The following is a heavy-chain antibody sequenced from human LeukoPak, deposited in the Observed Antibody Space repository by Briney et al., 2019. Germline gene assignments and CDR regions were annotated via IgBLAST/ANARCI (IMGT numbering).Heavy chain of an antibody. CDR1: GGSISSGDYY. J-gene: IGHJ4*02. Sequence: KTSETLSLTCTVSGGSISSGDYYWSWIRQPPGKGLEWIGYIYYSGSTYYNPSLKSRVTISVDTSKNQFSLKLSSVTAADTAVYYCARANDGSGSYGYWGQGTLVTVSS. CDR3: ARANDGSGSYGY. CDR2: IYYSGST. D-gene: IGHD3-10*01. V-gene: IGHV4-30-4*08.